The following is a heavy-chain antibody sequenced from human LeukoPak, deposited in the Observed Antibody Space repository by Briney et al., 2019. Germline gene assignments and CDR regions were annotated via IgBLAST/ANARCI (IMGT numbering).Heavy chain of an antibody. V-gene: IGHV4-38-2*01. Sequence: SETLSLTXAVSGYSIGSGYYWGWIRQPPGKGLEWIGSIYHSGSTYYNPSLKSRVTISVDTSKNQFSLKLSSVTAADTAVYYCARRSSWFDYWGQGTLVTVSS. CDR2: IYHSGST. CDR3: ARRSSWFDY. J-gene: IGHJ5*01. D-gene: IGHD6-13*01. CDR1: GYSIGSGYY.